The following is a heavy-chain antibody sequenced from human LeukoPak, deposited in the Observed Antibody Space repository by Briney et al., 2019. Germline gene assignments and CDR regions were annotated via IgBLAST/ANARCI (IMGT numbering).Heavy chain of an antibody. CDR3: ARSEVRVSCFGY. CDR1: GGTFSSYA. Sequence: SVKVSCKASGGTFSSYAISWVRQAPGQGLEWMGRIIPILGIANYAQKFQGRVTITADKSTSTAYMELSSLRSEDTAVYYCARSEVRVSCFGYWGQGTLVTVSS. J-gene: IGHJ4*02. V-gene: IGHV1-69*04. D-gene: IGHD2-15*01. CDR2: IIPILGIA.